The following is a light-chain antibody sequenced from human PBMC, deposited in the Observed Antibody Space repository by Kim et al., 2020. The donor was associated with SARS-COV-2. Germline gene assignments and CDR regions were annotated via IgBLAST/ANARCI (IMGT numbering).Light chain of an antibody. J-gene: IGLJ2*01. CDR3: LLHYAGTQV. V-gene: IGLV7-43*01. CDR1: TGAVTSDSY. Sequence: PGRTVTLTCASITGAVTSDSYPNWFQQKPGQAPRPLIYSTNRKHSWTPARFSGSLLGGKAALTLSAVQPEDEADYYCLLHYAGTQVFGGGTKLTVL. CDR2: STN.